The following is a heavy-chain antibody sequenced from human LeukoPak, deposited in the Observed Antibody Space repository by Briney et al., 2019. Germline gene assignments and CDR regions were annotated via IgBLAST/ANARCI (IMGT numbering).Heavy chain of an antibody. V-gene: IGHV3-9*01. Sequence: GRSLRLSCAASGFIFDNYAMYWVRQAPGKGLEWVSSITWNSDKIKYADSVKGRFTISRDNSKNTLYLQMNSLRAEDTAVYYCAKDSLLWFGEFSWGQGTLVTVSS. J-gene: IGHJ5*02. CDR2: ITWNSDKI. CDR1: GFIFDNYA. CDR3: AKDSLLWFGEFS. D-gene: IGHD3-10*01.